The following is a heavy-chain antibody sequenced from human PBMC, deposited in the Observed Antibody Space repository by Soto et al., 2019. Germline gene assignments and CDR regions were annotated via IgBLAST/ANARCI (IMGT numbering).Heavy chain of an antibody. V-gene: IGHV3-7*05. Sequence: EVQLVESGGGLVQPGGSLRLSCAASGFTFSSYWMSWVRQAPGKGLEWVANIKQEGSEKYYVDSVKGRFTISRDNAKNPLYLQMSSLRAEDTAVYYCARGFSYSSGWYQLEVWFDPWGQGTLVTVSS. CDR2: IKQEGSEK. CDR3: ARGFSYSSGWYQLEVWFDP. CDR1: GFTFSSYW. D-gene: IGHD6-19*01. J-gene: IGHJ5*02.